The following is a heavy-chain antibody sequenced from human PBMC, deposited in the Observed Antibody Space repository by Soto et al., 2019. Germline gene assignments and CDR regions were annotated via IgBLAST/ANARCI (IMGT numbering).Heavy chain of an antibody. V-gene: IGHV1-3*01. J-gene: IGHJ4*02. Sequence: EASVKVSCKASGYTFTSYAMHWVRQAPGQRLEWMGWINAGNGNTKYSQKFQGRVTITRDTSASTAYMELSSLRSEDTAVYYCARDRFRITRVRGVIIPYFDYWGQGTLVTVSS. D-gene: IGHD3-10*01. CDR3: ARDRFRITRVRGVIIPYFDY. CDR2: INAGNGNT. CDR1: GYTFTSYA.